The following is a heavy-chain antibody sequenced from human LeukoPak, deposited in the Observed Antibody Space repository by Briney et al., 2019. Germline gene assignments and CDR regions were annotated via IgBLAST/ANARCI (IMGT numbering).Heavy chain of an antibody. CDR1: GGSISSGDYY. Sequence: SETLSLTCTVSGGSISSGDYYWSWIRQPPGKGLEWIAYMYYSGSTYYNPPLKSRVTMSADTSKNQFSLKLSSVTAADTAVYYYARALRGFWSGYFDYWGQGTLVTVSS. V-gene: IGHV4-30-4*01. D-gene: IGHD3-3*01. J-gene: IGHJ4*02. CDR3: ARALRGFWSGYFDY. CDR2: MYYSGST.